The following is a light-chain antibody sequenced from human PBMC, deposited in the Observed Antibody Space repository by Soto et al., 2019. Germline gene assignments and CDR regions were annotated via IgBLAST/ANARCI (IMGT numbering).Light chain of an antibody. CDR3: QSYDSNNQV. J-gene: IGLJ3*02. CDR2: EDS. V-gene: IGLV6-57*04. CDR1: SGSLASNY. Sequence: NFMLTQPHSVSESPGKTVTISCTRSSGSLASNYVQWYQQRPGSAPTTVIYEDSQRPSGVPDRFSGSIDSSSNSASLTISGLKTEDEADYYCQSYDSNNQVFGGGTKVTVL.